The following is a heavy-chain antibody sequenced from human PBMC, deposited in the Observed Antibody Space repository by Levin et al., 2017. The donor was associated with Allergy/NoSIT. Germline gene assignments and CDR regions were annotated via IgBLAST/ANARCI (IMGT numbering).Heavy chain of an antibody. CDR3: ARTPGSVYYYGMDV. J-gene: IGHJ6*02. CDR2: IYYSGST. CDR1: GGSISSGGYY. D-gene: IGHD3-10*01. V-gene: IGHV4-31*03. Sequence: SQTLSLTCTVSGGSISSGGYYWSWIRQHPGKGLEWIGYIYYSGSTYYNPSLKSRVTISVDTSKNQFSLKLSSVTAADTAVYYCARTPGSVYYYGMDVWGQGTTVTVSS.